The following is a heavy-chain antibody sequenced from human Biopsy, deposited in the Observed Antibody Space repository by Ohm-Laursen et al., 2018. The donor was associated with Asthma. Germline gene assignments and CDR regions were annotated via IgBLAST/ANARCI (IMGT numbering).Heavy chain of an antibody. V-gene: IGHV4-61*01. CDR2: IYYSGST. CDR3: ARGISRVTGLFDHFDS. J-gene: IGHJ4*02. D-gene: IGHD2-21*02. Sequence: SETLSLTCTVSGGSISSGTNYWSWIRQHPGKGLEWIGYIYYSGSTNYQPSLKSRVTISVDTSKNQFSLKLRSVTAADAAVYYCARGISRVTGLFDHFDSWGQGTLVTVSS. CDR1: GGSISSGTNY.